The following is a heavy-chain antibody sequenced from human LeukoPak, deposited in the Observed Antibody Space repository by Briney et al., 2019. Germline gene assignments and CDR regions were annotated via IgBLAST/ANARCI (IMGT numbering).Heavy chain of an antibody. V-gene: IGHV3-53*01. D-gene: IGHD3-10*01. J-gene: IGHJ4*02. CDR3: AREGIWFGEHLIDY. CDR1: GFTVSSNY. CDR2: IYSGGST. Sequence: GGSLRLSRVASGFTVSSNYMSWVRQAPGKGLEWVSVIYSGGSTYYADSVKGRFTISRDNSKNALYLQMNSLRAEDTAVYYCAREGIWFGEHLIDYWGQGTLVTVSS.